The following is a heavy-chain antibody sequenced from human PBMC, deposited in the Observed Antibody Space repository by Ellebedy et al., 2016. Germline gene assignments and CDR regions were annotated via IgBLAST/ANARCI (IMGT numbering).Heavy chain of an antibody. CDR1: GFTFSGTW. CDR3: ARGRSHGFDI. V-gene: IGHV3-7*01. Sequence: GGSLRLXXAASGFTFSGTWMNWVRQAPGKGLEWVANINQDGSEKHYVDSVKGRFTISRDNAKNSLYLQMNSLRAEDTAVYYCARGRSHGFDIWGQGTMVTVSS. J-gene: IGHJ3*02. CDR2: INQDGSEK.